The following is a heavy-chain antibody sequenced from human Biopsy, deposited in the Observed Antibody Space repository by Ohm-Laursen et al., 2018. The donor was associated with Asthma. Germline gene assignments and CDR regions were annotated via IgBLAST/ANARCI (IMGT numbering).Heavy chain of an antibody. Sequence: VSSVKVSCKISGYSLTDLSMHWVRQAPGQGLEWMGGHDHKEGGTVNARRFQGRVTMTEDTSTDTAYMELSSLSSDDTAVYYCASDFPKDYVRYNFQFWGQGTLVTVSS. CDR2: HDHKEGGT. CDR3: ASDFPKDYVRYNFQF. J-gene: IGHJ4*02. D-gene: IGHD4-17*01. V-gene: IGHV1-24*01. CDR1: GYSLTDLS.